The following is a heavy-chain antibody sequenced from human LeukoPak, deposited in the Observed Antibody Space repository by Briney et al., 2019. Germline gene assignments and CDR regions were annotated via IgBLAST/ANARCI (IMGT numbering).Heavy chain of an antibody. Sequence: PSETLSLTCAVYGGSFSGYYWSWIRQPPGKGLEWIGEINHSGSTNYNPSLKSRVTISVDTSKNQFSLKLSSVTAADTAVYYCARRIGTKRYFYYYYMDVWGKGTTVTISS. D-gene: IGHD3-16*02. J-gene: IGHJ6*03. CDR2: INHSGST. CDR1: GGSFSGYY. V-gene: IGHV4-34*01. CDR3: ARRIGTKRYFYYYYMDV.